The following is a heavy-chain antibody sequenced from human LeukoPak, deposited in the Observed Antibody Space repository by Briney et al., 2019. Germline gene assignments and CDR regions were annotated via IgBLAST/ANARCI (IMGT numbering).Heavy chain of an antibody. CDR2: IYPGDSDT. V-gene: IGHV5-51*01. Sequence: GESLKISCKGSGYTFHSYWIAWVRQMPGKGLEWMGIIYPGDSDTRYSPSFQGQVTISADKSISTAYLQWSSLKASDTAIYYCARQEYCSGGSCYTWFDPWGQGTLVIVSS. D-gene: IGHD2-15*01. J-gene: IGHJ5*02. CDR3: ARQEYCSGGSCYTWFDP. CDR1: GYTFHSYW.